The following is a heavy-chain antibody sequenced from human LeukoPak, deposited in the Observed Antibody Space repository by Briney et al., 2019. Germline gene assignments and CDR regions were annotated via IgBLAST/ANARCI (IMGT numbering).Heavy chain of an antibody. D-gene: IGHD3-10*01. CDR2: ISHTSEYT. CDR3: AKGSSAGRPYYFDY. V-gene: IGHV3-23*01. CDR1: GFTFSSYT. J-gene: IGHJ4*02. Sequence: GESLRLSCAASGFTFSSYTMSWVRQAPGKGLEWVSAISHTSEYTYHADSVKGRFTISRDNSKNTLYLQMNRLRAEDTAMYYCAKGSSAGRPYYFDYWGQGTLVTVSS.